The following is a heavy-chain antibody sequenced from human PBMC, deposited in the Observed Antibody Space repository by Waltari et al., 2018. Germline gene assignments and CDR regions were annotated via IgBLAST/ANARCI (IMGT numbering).Heavy chain of an antibody. CDR2: ISWNSGSR. CDR3: AKESAPTLAFLDY. V-gene: IGHV3-9*01. Sequence: EVQLVESGGGLVQPGRSLRLSCAASGFTFDDYAMHWVRQAPGKGLAWVSGISWNSGSRGYADSVKGRFTIARDNAKNSLYLQMNSLRAEDTALYYCAKESAPTLAFLDYWGQGTLVTVSS. D-gene: IGHD2-21*01. J-gene: IGHJ4*02. CDR1: GFTFDDYA.